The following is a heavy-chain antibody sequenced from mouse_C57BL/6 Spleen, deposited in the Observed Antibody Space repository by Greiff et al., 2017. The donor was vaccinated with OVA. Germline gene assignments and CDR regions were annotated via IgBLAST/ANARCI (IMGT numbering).Heavy chain of an antibody. V-gene: IGHV3-6*01. Sequence: EVQLVESGPGLVKPSQSLSLTCSVTGYSITSGYYWIWIRQFPGNKLEWMGSISYDGSNNYNPSLKNRISITRDTSKNQFFLKLNSVTTEDTATYYCARAYWYFDVWGTGTTVTVSS. CDR2: ISYDGSN. CDR3: ARAYWYFDV. J-gene: IGHJ1*03. CDR1: GYSITSGYY.